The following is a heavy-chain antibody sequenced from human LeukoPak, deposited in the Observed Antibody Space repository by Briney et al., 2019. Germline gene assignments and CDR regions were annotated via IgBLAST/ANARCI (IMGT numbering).Heavy chain of an antibody. CDR3: ARESGGGGQGFDY. Sequence: PGGSLRLSCAASGFTFSSYWMHWVRPTPGKGLVWVSRIDSGVSNTRYADSVKGRFTISRDNDKNTLYLQMNSLRVEDTAVYYCARESGGGGQGFDYWGQGTLVTVSS. CDR2: IDSGVSNT. J-gene: IGHJ4*02. CDR1: GFTFSSYW. V-gene: IGHV3-74*01. D-gene: IGHD2-15*01.